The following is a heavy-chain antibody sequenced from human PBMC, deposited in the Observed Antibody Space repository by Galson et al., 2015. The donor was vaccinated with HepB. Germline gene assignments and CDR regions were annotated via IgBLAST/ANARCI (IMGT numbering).Heavy chain of an antibody. CDR1: GYTFTSYG. CDR2: IITNNGNT. V-gene: IGHV1-18*01. J-gene: IGHJ6*02. CDR3: AKFRGPYYYYAMYV. D-gene: IGHD3-10*01. Sequence: SVKVSCKASGYTFTSYGLSWVRQAPGQGLEWMGWIITNNGNTNYAQNLQDRVTMTTDTSANTAYMELRSLRFDDTAVYYCAKFRGPYYYYAMYVWGQGTTVTVSS.